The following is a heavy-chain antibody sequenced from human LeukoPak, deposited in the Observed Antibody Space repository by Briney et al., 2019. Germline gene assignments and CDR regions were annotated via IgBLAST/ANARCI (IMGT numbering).Heavy chain of an antibody. Sequence: GASVNVSCKASGYTFTGYYMHWVRQAPGQGLEWMGWINPNSGGTNYAQKFQGRVTMTRDTSISTAYMELSRLRSDDTAVYYCARVSTSCCYEIDYWGQGTLVTVSS. D-gene: IGHD2-2*01. CDR2: INPNSGGT. V-gene: IGHV1-2*02. CDR1: GYTFTGYY. CDR3: ARVSTSCCYEIDY. J-gene: IGHJ4*02.